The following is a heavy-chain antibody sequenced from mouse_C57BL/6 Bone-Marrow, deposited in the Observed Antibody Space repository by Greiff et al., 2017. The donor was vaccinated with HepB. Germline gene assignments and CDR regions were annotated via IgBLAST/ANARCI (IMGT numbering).Heavy chain of an antibody. CDR1: GYSFTSGYY. Sequence: DVKLQESGPGLVKPSQSLSLTCSVPGYSFTSGYYWNWIRQFPGNKLEWMCYISYDGSNNYNPSLKNRIAITRDTSKNQFFLKLNSVTTEETATYYGALYYGNSAWFAYWGQGTLVTVSA. CDR2: ISYDGSN. CDR3: ALYYGNSAWFAY. V-gene: IGHV3-6*01. J-gene: IGHJ3*01. D-gene: IGHD2-1*01.